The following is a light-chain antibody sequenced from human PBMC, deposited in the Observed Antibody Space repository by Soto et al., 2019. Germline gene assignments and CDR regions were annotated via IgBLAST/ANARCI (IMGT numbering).Light chain of an antibody. Sequence: ERAPLSFRASQSVSSYLAWHQQKPGQAPRLLIYDASNRATGIPARFSGSGSGTDFTLTITRLQPEDFAPYYCQHSDFFSKPFGQGTKVDIK. CDR3: QHSDFFSKP. J-gene: IGKJ1*01. CDR2: DAS. CDR1: QSVSSY. V-gene: IGKV3-11*01.